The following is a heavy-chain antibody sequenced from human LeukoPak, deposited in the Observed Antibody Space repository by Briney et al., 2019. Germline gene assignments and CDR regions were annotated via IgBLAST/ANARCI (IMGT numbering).Heavy chain of an antibody. V-gene: IGHV3-30*18. D-gene: IGHD2-2*01. CDR1: GFTFSSYG. J-gene: IGHJ6*02. Sequence: GGSLRLSCAASGFTFSSYGMHWVRQAPGKGLEWVAVISYDGSNKYYADSVKGRFTISRDNSKNTLYLQMNSLRAEDTAVYYCAKDIVVVPAAITYYYYYYGMDVWGQGTRSPSP. CDR3: AKDIVVVPAAITYYYYYYGMDV. CDR2: ISYDGSNK.